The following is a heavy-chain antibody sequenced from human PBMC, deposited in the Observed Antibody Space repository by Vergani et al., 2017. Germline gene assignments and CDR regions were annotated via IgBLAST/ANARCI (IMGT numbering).Heavy chain of an antibody. CDR3: ARARIQLWLLYFDY. D-gene: IGHD5-18*01. J-gene: IGHJ4*02. CDR1: GGSFSGYY. CDR2: INHSGST. V-gene: IGHV4-34*01. Sequence: QVQLQQWGAGLLKPSETLSLTCAVYGGSFSGYYWSWIRQPPGKGLEWIGEINHSGSTNYNPSLKSRFTISVDTSKNHFSLKLSSVTAADTAVYYCARARIQLWLLYFDYWGQGTLVTVSS.